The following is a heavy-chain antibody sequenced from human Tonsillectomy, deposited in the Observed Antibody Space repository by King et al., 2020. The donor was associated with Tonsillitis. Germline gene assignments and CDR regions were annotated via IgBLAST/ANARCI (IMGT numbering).Heavy chain of an antibody. CDR1: GGSLSPYY. CDR2: IYHSGRT. D-gene: IGHD2-2*01. Sequence: VQLQESGPGLVKPSETLSLTCTVSGGSLSPYYWSWIRQPPGKGLEWIGYIYHSGRTNYNPSLKSRVTMSVDTSKYQFSLNLNPVTAVDTAVYFCARLRGIVVEPAENWFDPWGQGIQVTVSS. J-gene: IGHJ5*02. CDR3: ARLRGIVVEPAENWFDP. V-gene: IGHV4-59*01.